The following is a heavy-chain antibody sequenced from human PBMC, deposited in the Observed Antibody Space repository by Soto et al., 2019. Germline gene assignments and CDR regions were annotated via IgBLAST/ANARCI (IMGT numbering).Heavy chain of an antibody. V-gene: IGHV3-23*01. CDR2: ISGSGGST. CDR3: AKDYYDFWSGYYPENAFDI. Sequence: GGSLRLSCAASGFTFSSYAMSWVRQAPGKGLEWVSAISGSGGSTYYADSVKGRFTISRDNSKNTLYLQMNSLRAEDTAVYYCAKDYYDFWSGYYPENAFDIWGQGTMVTVSS. CDR1: GFTFSSYA. D-gene: IGHD3-3*01. J-gene: IGHJ3*02.